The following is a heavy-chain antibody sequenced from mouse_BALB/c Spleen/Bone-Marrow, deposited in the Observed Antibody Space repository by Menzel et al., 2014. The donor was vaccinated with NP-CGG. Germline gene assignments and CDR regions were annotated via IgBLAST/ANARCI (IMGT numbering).Heavy chain of an antibody. V-gene: IGHV5-15*02. CDR2: ISSLAYSI. CDR1: GFTFSDYG. Sequence: EVKLVESGGGLVQPGGSRKLSCAASGFTFSDYGMAWVRLSPGEGPEWVAFISSLAYSIYYADTVTGRFTISRENAKNTLYLEMSSLRSEDTAMYYCARGQGATGAMDYRGQGTSVTVSS. J-gene: IGHJ4*01. D-gene: IGHD3-1*01. CDR3: ARGQGATGAMDY.